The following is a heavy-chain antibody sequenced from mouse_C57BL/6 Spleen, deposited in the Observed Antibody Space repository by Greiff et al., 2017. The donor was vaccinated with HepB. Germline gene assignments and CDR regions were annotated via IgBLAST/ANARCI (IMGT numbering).Heavy chain of an antibody. V-gene: IGHV1-69*01. CDR2: IDPSDSYT. D-gene: IGHD2-9*01. CDR1: GYTFTSYW. Sequence: QVQLQQPGAELVMPGASVKLSCKASGYTFTSYWMHWVKQRPGQGLEWIGEIDPSDSYTNYNQKFQGKSTLTVDKSSSTAYMQLSSLTSEDSAVDYCARTPYCCYDVGYWSFDVWGKGTTVTVSS. CDR3: ARTPYCCYDVGYWSFDV. J-gene: IGHJ1*03.